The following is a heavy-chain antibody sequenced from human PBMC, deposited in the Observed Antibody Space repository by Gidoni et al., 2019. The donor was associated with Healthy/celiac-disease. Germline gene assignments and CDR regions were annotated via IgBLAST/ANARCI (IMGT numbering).Heavy chain of an antibody. Sequence: QVQLQQWCAGLLKPSSTLSLTCAVYGGSFSGYYWSWIRHPPGKGLEWIGEINHSGSTNYNPALKSRVTISVDTSKNQFSLKLSSVTAADTAVYYCARSAVVAATHPNYYYYGMDVWGQGTTVTVSS. J-gene: IGHJ6*02. CDR2: INHSGST. V-gene: IGHV4-34*01. CDR1: GGSFSGYY. D-gene: IGHD2-15*01. CDR3: ARSAVVAATHPNYYYYGMDV.